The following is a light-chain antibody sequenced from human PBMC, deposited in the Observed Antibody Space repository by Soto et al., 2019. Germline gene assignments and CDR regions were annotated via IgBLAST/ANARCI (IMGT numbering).Light chain of an antibody. V-gene: IGKV1-33*01. CDR1: QDISNF. Sequence: DIQMTQSPSSLSASVGDRVTITCQASQDISNFLNWYQQKPGKAPKLLIYDASNLETGVPSRLSGGGSGTDFTFTISSLQPEDIATYYCQQYDNLRVTFGPGTKVDIK. J-gene: IGKJ3*01. CDR2: DAS. CDR3: QQYDNLRVT.